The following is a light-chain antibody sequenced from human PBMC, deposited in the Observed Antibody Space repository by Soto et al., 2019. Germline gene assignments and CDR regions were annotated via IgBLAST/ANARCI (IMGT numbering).Light chain of an antibody. CDR1: QTIGSH. Sequence: DIQMTQSPSSLSSSIGDRFTITCRAGQTIGSHLNWYQQKPGKAPKLLIFAASNLQSGVPSRFSGSGSGTDFTLTISSLQPDDFATYYCQQYNSYSPWTFGQGTKVDIK. J-gene: IGKJ1*01. CDR2: AAS. V-gene: IGKV1-39*01. CDR3: QQYNSYSPWT.